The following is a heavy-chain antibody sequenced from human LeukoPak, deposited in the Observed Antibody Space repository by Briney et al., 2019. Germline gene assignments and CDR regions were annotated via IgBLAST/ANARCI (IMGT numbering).Heavy chain of an antibody. V-gene: IGHV3-21*04. J-gene: IGHJ4*02. Sequence: GGSLRLSCAASGFTFSTYSMNWVRQAPGKGPEWVSCISSSSYIYYADSVKGRFTISRDNSKNTLCLQMNSLRVEDTAVYYCARQWLVNGWGQGTLVTVSS. D-gene: IGHD6-19*01. CDR3: ARQWLVNG. CDR2: ISSSSYI. CDR1: GFTFSTYS.